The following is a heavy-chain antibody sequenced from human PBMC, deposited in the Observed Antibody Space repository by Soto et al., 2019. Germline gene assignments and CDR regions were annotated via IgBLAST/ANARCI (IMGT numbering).Heavy chain of an antibody. Sequence: ASVKVSCKASGYTFTSYYMHWVRQAPGQGLEWMGNIKPSGGGTTYAQKFQGRVTITRDTSTSTVYMEVSSLRSEDTAVYYCAREMPSTYYFDYRGQGALVTVSS. J-gene: IGHJ4*02. CDR2: IKPSGGGT. D-gene: IGHD2-2*01. V-gene: IGHV1-46*03. CDR3: AREMPSTYYFDY. CDR1: GYTFTSYY.